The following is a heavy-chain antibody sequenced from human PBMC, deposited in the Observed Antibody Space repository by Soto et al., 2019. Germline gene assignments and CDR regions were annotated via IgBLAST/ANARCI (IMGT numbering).Heavy chain of an antibody. CDR2: ISSSSSYI. J-gene: IGHJ4*02. Sequence: GGSLRLSCAASGFTFSSYSMNWVRQAPGKGLEWVSSISSSSSYIYYADSVKGRFTISRDNAKNSLYLQINSLRAEDTAVYYCARVTYCGGDCYLPAPYYFDYWGQGTLVTVSS. CDR3: ARVTYCGGDCYLPAPYYFDY. V-gene: IGHV3-21*01. CDR1: GFTFSSYS. D-gene: IGHD2-21*02.